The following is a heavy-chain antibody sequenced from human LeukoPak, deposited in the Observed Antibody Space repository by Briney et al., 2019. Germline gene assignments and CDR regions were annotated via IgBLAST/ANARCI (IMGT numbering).Heavy chain of an antibody. CDR1: GGTFSSYA. Sequence: GASVKVSCKASGGTFSSYAISWVRQAPGQGLEWMGGIIPIFGTANYAQKFQGRVTITADESTSTAYMELSSLRSEDTAVYYCASPWGYANYYYHYGMDVWGQGTTVTVSS. CDR2: IIPIFGTA. D-gene: IGHD3-16*01. CDR3: ASPWGYANYYYHYGMDV. J-gene: IGHJ6*02. V-gene: IGHV1-69*13.